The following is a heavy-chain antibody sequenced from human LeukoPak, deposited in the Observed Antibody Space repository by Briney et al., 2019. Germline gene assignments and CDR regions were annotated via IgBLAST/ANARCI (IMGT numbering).Heavy chain of an antibody. D-gene: IGHD4-23*01. J-gene: IGHJ4*02. CDR3: ARDWASVALDY. CDR1: GFTFSSYS. V-gene: IGHV3-21*01. Sequence: GGSLRLSCAASGFTFSSYSMNWVRQAPGKGLEWVSSISSSSSYVYYADSVKGRFTISRDNAKNSLYLQMNSLRAEDTAVYYCARDWASVALDYWGQGTLVTVSS. CDR2: ISSSSSYV.